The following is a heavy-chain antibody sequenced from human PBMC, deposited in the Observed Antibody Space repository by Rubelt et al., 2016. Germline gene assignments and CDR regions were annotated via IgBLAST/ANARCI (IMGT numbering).Heavy chain of an antibody. D-gene: IGHD1-1*01. Sequence: EVQLVQSGAEVKKSGESLKISCKGSGYSFPSYWIGWVRQVPGKGLEWMGIIYPGDSATRYSPSFKGQVAISADKSINTAYLEWSSLKASDTAIYYCTTGFDAFDIWGQGTMVTVSS. J-gene: IGHJ3*02. CDR2: IYPGDSAT. V-gene: IGHV5-51*01. CDR3: TTGFDAFDI. CDR1: GYSFPSYW.